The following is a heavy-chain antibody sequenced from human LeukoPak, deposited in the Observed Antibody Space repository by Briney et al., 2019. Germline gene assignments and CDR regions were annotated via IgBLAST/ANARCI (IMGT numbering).Heavy chain of an antibody. CDR1: GGSFSGYY. Sequence: SETLSLTCAVYGGSFSGYYWSWIRQPPGKGLEWIGYIYYSGSTNYNPSLKSRVTISVDTSKNQFSLKLSSVTAADTAVYYYARSLPNTYYYGSGSYRDNWFDPWGQGTLVTVSS. CDR3: ARSLPNTYYYGSGSYRDNWFDP. V-gene: IGHV4-59*01. J-gene: IGHJ5*02. CDR2: IYYSGST. D-gene: IGHD3-10*01.